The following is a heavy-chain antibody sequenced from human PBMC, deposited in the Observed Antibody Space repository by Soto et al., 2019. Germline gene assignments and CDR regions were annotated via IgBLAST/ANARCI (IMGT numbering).Heavy chain of an antibody. CDR2: ISGSGGST. J-gene: IGHJ5*02. CDR1: GFTFSSYA. CDR3: AKSLGIVGAINWFDP. D-gene: IGHD1-26*01. Sequence: GGSLRLSCAASGFTFSSYAMSWVRQAPGKGLEWVSAISGSGGSTYYADSVKGRFTISRDNSKNTLYLQMNSLRAEDTAVYYCAKSLGIVGAINWFDPWGQGTLVTVSS. V-gene: IGHV3-23*01.